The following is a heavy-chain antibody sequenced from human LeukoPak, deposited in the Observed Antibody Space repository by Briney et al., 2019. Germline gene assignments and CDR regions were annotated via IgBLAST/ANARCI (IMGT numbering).Heavy chain of an antibody. CDR3: AKGSSYYNYEY. CDR2: ITPNGGDT. D-gene: IGHD1-26*01. CDR1: GFTFSTYM. V-gene: IGHV3-23*01. J-gene: IGHJ4*02. Sequence: GGALRLSCAASGFTFSTYMMYWVRQAPGKGLEWVSAITPNGGDTFYADSVRGRFTISRDNSKNTVSLQMNSLEAADTARYYCAKGSSYYNYEYWGQGALVAVSS.